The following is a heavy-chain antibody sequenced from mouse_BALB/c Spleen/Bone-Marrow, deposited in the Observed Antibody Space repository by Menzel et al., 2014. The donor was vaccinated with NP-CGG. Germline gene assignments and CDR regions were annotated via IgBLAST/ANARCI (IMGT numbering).Heavy chain of an antibody. CDR2: INPSTGYT. Sequence: QVQLKESGAELAKPGASVKMSCKASGYTFTSYWMHWVKQRPGQGLGWIGYINPSTGYTEYNQKFKDKATLTADKSSSTAYMQLSSLTSKDSAVYYCARQITTVDYAMDYWGQGTSVTVSS. J-gene: IGHJ4*01. V-gene: IGHV1-7*01. CDR1: GYTFTSYW. D-gene: IGHD1-1*01. CDR3: ARQITTVDYAMDY.